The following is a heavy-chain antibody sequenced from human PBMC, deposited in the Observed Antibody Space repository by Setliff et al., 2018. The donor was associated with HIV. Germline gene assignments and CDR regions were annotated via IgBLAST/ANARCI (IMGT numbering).Heavy chain of an antibody. CDR2: IYTSGST. Sequence: SETLSLTCAVYGGSFNGYYWSWIRQPAGKGLEWIGRIYTSGSTNYNPSLTSRVTMSTDTPNNRFALKLTSVTAADTAVYYCAKRAVQDGTVTSSNWFESWGQGTLVTVSS. D-gene: IGHD1-7*01. CDR1: GGSFNGYY. V-gene: IGHV4-59*10. CDR3: AKRAVQDGTVTSSNWFES. J-gene: IGHJ5*01.